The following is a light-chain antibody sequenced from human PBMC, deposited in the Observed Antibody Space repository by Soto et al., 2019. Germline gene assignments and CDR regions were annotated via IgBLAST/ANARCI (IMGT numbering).Light chain of an antibody. CDR1: RSNIGSNT. CDR2: SND. Sequence: QSVLTQPPSASVTPGQRVTLSCSGGRSNIGSNTVNWYQQLPGTAPRLIMHSNDQRPSGVPDRFSGSKSGTSASLAISDLQSKDEADYFCAAWDDSLSGPAFGGGTKLTVL. J-gene: IGLJ2*01. V-gene: IGLV1-44*01. CDR3: AAWDDSLSGPA.